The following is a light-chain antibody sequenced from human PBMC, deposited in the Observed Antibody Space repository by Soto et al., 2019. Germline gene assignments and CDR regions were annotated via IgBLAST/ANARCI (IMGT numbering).Light chain of an antibody. Sequence: SVLTQPSPVSGSPGQSITISCTGTSSDVGGYKYVSWYQQHPGKAPKLMIYDVSNRPSGVSNRFSGSKSGNTASLTISGLQAEDEADYYCSSYTSSSTLYVFGTGTKVTVL. CDR1: SSDVGGYKY. V-gene: IGLV2-14*01. CDR3: SSYTSSSTLYV. J-gene: IGLJ1*01. CDR2: DVS.